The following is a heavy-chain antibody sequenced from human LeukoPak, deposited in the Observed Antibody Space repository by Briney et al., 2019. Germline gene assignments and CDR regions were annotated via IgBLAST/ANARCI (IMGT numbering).Heavy chain of an antibody. V-gene: IGHV4-59*12. CDR2: IYYSGST. D-gene: IGHD5-18*01. Sequence: RASETLSLTCTVSGVSISSYYWSWIRQPPGKGLEWIGYIYYSGSTNYNPSLKSRVTISVDTSKNQFSLKLSSVTAADTAVYYCARDLRTAHYYYYYMDVWGKGTTVTVSS. CDR1: GVSISSYY. J-gene: IGHJ6*03. CDR3: ARDLRTAHYYYYYMDV.